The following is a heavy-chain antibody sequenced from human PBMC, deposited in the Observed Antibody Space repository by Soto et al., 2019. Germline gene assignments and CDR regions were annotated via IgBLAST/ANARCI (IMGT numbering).Heavy chain of an antibody. CDR2: LDPEDGET. V-gene: IGHV1-24*01. J-gene: IGHJ4*02. CDR1: GYTLTELS. Sequence: QVQLVQSGAEVKKPGASVKVSCEVSGYTLTELSMHWVRQAPGKGLEWMGGLDPEDGETIYAQKIQGRVTMTEDTSTDTAYMELSSLRSEDTVVYYCATDKSRITMFGVVKSGFDYWGQGTLVTVSS. D-gene: IGHD3-3*01. CDR3: ATDKSRITMFGVVKSGFDY.